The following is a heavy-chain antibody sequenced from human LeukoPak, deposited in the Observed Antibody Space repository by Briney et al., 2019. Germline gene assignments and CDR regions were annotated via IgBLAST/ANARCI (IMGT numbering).Heavy chain of an antibody. Sequence: PGGSLRLSYAASGLTFSSYYMKGVGQAPGKGREGVSYISSGASAIYSADSVDGRFTISRDNPQTSLYLQMNSLRAEDTAVYYCARENEYSSSSFDYWGQGTLVTVSS. J-gene: IGHJ4*02. CDR2: ISSGASAI. D-gene: IGHD6-6*01. CDR3: ARENEYSSSSFDY. V-gene: IGHV3-48*03. CDR1: GLTFSSYY.